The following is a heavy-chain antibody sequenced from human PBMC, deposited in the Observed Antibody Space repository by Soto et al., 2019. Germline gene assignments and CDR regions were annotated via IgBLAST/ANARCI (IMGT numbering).Heavy chain of an antibody. CDR2: TYYRSKWYN. J-gene: IGHJ4*02. CDR3: ARKTEYCSGGSCYFYYFDY. D-gene: IGHD2-15*01. CDR1: GESVSSNSAA. Sequence: SQTLSLTCAISGESVSSNSAARNWIRQSPSRGLEWLGRTYYRSKWYNDYAVPVKSRITINPDTSKNQFSLQLNSVTPEDTAVYYCARKTEYCSGGSCYFYYFDYWGQGTLVTVSS. V-gene: IGHV6-1*01.